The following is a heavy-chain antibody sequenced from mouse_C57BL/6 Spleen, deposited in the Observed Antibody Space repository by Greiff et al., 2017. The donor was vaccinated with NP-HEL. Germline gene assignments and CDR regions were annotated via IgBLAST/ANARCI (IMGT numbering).Heavy chain of an antibody. CDR1: GYAFSSSW. V-gene: IGHV1-82*01. Sequence: QVQLQQSGPELVKPGASVKISCKASGYAFSSSWMNWVKQRPGKGLEWIGRIYPGDGDTNYNGKFKGKATLTADKSSSTAYMQLSSLTSEDSAVYFCANYGTLYAMDYWGQGTSVTVSS. CDR3: ANYGTLYAMDY. J-gene: IGHJ4*01. CDR2: IYPGDGDT. D-gene: IGHD2-1*01.